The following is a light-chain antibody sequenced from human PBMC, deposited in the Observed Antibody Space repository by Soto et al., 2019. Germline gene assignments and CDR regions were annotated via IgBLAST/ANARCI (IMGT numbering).Light chain of an antibody. Sequence: QSVLTQPPSASGTPGRRVTISCSGSSSNIGGNTVSWYQHLPGTAPKLLIYSNNQRPSGVPNRFSGSKYGTSASLAISGLQSEDEADYYCATWDDNLNGLFGGGTKLTVL. CDR3: ATWDDNLNGL. CDR1: SSNIGGNT. V-gene: IGLV1-44*01. CDR2: SNN. J-gene: IGLJ2*01.